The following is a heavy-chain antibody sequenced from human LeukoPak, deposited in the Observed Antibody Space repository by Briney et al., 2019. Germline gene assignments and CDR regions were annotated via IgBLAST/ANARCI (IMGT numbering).Heavy chain of an antibody. Sequence: ASVKVSCKASGYTFTSYYMHWVRQAPGQGLEWMGIINPSGGSTSYAQKFQGRVTMTRDTSTSTVYMELSSLRSEDTAVYYCARETRSSSGWSAGAFDIWGQGTMVTVSS. D-gene: IGHD6-19*01. CDR2: INPSGGST. V-gene: IGHV1-46*01. J-gene: IGHJ3*02. CDR1: GYTFTSYY. CDR3: ARETRSSSGWSAGAFDI.